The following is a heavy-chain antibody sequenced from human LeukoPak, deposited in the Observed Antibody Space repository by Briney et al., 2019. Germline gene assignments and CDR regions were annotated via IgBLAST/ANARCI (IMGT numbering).Heavy chain of an antibody. CDR1: GGSISSYY. CDR2: IYYSGST. CDR3: ARHVPAAGTGGWFDP. V-gene: IGHV4-59*08. D-gene: IGHD6-13*01. J-gene: IGHJ5*02. Sequence: SETLSLTCTVSGGSISSYYWSWIRQPPGKGLEWIGYIYYSGSTNYNPSLKSRVTISVDTSKNQFSLKLSSVTAADTAVYYCARHVPAAGTGGWFDPWGQGTLVTVSS.